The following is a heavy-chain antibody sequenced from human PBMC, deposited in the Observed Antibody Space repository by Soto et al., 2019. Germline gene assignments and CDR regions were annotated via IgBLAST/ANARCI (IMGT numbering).Heavy chain of an antibody. D-gene: IGHD6-13*01. Sequence: SLRLSCAASGFTFSSYAMSWVRQAPGKGLEWVPAISGSGGSTYYADSVKGRFTISRDNSKNTLYLQMNSLRAEDTAVYYCAKDRRHSSSWGHYGMDVWGQGTTVTVSS. CDR2: ISGSGGST. J-gene: IGHJ6*02. CDR3: AKDRRHSSSWGHYGMDV. V-gene: IGHV3-23*01. CDR1: GFTFSSYA.